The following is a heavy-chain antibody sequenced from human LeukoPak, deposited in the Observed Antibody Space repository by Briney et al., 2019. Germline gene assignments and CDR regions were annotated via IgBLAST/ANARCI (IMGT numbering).Heavy chain of an antibody. V-gene: IGHV4-59*02. Sequence: SETLSLTCTVSGGSVSSYYWSWIRQPPGKGLEWIGYIYYSGSTNYNPSLKSRVTISVDTSKNQFSLKLSSVTAADTAVYYCARVRGSGSYYNPLKYNWFDHWGQGTLVTVSS. CDR1: GGSVSSYY. J-gene: IGHJ5*02. CDR2: IYYSGST. CDR3: ARVRGSGSYYNPLKYNWFDH. D-gene: IGHD3-10*01.